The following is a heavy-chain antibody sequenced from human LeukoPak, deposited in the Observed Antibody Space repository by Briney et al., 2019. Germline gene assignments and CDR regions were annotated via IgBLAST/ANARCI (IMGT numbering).Heavy chain of an antibody. D-gene: IGHD2-15*01. CDR1: GYTFTRHA. V-gene: IGHV1-18*01. Sequence: ASVKVSCKASGYTFTRHAITWLRQAPGQGPEWMGWTSPNNAKTDAAQNFQGRVSMTTDTSTSTAYMELRRLRSGGTAVYYWARVVRADCQTEACFSWFDNWGQGALVIVSS. CDR2: TSPNNAKT. J-gene: IGHJ5*02. CDR3: ARVVRADCQTEACFSWFDN.